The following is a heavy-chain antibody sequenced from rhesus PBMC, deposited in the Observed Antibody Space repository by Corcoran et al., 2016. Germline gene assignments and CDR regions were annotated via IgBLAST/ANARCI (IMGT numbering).Heavy chain of an antibody. J-gene: IGHJ4*01. CDR2: ISGSGGSN. CDR1: GGSISSNN. V-gene: IGHV4-173*01. Sequence: QLQLQESGPGLVKPSETLSLTCAVSGGSISSNNWSWIRQPPGKGREWIGLISGSGGSNDYKPSLKSRITISTDTSKNQFSLKLSSMTAADTAVYYCARGGYGYPFDFWGQGVLVTVSS. CDR3: ARGGYGYPFDF. D-gene: IGHD5-36*01.